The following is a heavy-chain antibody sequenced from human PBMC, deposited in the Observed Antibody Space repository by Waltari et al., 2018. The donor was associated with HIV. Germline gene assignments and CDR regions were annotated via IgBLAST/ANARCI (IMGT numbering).Heavy chain of an antibody. CDR2: INPNSGGT. Sequence: QVQLVQSGAEVKKPGASVKVSCKASGYTFTGYYMHWVRQAPGQGLEWMGWINPNSGGTNDAQKLQGRVTMTRDTSISTVYMELSRLRSDDTAVFYCARDTGEYSYGFDYWGQGTLVTVSS. CDR3: ARDTGEYSYGFDY. J-gene: IGHJ4*02. D-gene: IGHD5-18*01. V-gene: IGHV1-2*02. CDR1: GYTFTGYY.